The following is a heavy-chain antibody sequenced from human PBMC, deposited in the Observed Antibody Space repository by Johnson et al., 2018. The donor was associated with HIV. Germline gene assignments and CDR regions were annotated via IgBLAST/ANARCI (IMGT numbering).Heavy chain of an antibody. D-gene: IGHD3-3*01. V-gene: IGHV3-74*01. J-gene: IGHJ3*02. CDR3: TTGVTIFGVVPLDGFDI. Sequence: VQLVESGGGLVQPGGSLRLSCVASGISFSRYWMHWVRQAPGKGLVWVSRLKSDGSSTNSADSEQGRFTISRDHSKNTLYLQMNSLKTEDTAVYYCTTGVTIFGVVPLDGFDIWGQGTMVSVSS. CDR1: GISFSRYW. CDR2: LKSDGSST.